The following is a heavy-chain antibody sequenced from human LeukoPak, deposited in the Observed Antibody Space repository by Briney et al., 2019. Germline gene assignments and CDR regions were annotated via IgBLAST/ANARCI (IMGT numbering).Heavy chain of an antibody. V-gene: IGHV3-53*01. CDR3: ARDRRTAGYSSEGFDY. CDR2: IYSGGST. D-gene: IGHD6-19*01. J-gene: IGHJ4*02. CDR1: GFTVSSNY. Sequence: GGSLRLSCAASGFTVSSNYMSWVRQAPGKGLEWVSLIYSGGSTYYADSVKGRFTISRDNSKNTVYLQMNSLRAEDTAVYYCARDRRTAGYSSEGFDYWGQGTLVTVSS.